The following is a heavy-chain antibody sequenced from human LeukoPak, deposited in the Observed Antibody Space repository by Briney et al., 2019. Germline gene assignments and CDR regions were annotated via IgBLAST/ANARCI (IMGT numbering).Heavy chain of an antibody. CDR1: GGSISSSNW. CDR2: IYHSGST. D-gene: IGHD3-10*01. V-gene: IGHV4-4*02. CDR3: ARGGCYGSGSYLKHRCYYGMDV. J-gene: IGHJ6*04. Sequence: PSGTLSLTCAVSGGSISSSNWWSWVRQPPGKGLEWIGEIYHSGSTNYNPSLKSRVTISVDKSKNQFSLKLSSVTAADTAVYYCARGGCYGSGSYLKHRCYYGMDVWGKGTTVTVSS.